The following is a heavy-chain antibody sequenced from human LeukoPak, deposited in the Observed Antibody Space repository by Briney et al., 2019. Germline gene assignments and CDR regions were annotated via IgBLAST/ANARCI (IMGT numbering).Heavy chain of an antibody. CDR3: ARDNSLGDNAWWFDP. CDR1: GYTFTSYD. V-gene: IGHV1-18*01. Sequence: ASVKVSCKASGYTFTSYDISWVRQAPGQGLEWMGWISAYNGNTNYAQKLQGRVTMTRDMSTSTDYMELSSLRSDDTAIYYCARDNSLGDNAWWFDPWGQGTLVTVSS. CDR2: ISAYNGNT. D-gene: IGHD1-26*01. J-gene: IGHJ5*02.